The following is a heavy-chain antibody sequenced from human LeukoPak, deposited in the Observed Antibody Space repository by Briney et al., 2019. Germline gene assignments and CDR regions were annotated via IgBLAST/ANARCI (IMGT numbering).Heavy chain of an antibody. CDR3: ARQGLRIAVADTFDY. V-gene: IGHV4-39*01. CDR2: IYYSGST. J-gene: IGHJ4*02. CDR1: GGSISSSSYY. D-gene: IGHD6-19*01. Sequence: SSETLSLTCTVSGGSISSSSYYWGWIRQPPGKGLEWIGSIYYSGSTYYNPSLKSRVTISVDTSKNRFSLKLSSVTAADTAVYYCARQGLRIAVADTFDYWGQGTLVTVSS.